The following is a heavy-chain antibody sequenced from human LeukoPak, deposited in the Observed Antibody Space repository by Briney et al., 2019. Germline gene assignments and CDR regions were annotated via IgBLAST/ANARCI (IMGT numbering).Heavy chain of an antibody. CDR3: VRGAYSSSWLNFDY. J-gene: IGHJ4*02. CDR1: GFTFSSYG. Sequence: PGGSLRLSCAASGFTFSSYGMHWVRQAPGKGLEWVAFIRYDGSNKYYADSVKGRFTVSRDNSKNTLYLQMNSLRAEDMAVYYCVRGAYSSSWLNFDYWGQGTLVTVSS. V-gene: IGHV3-30*02. CDR2: IRYDGSNK. D-gene: IGHD6-13*01.